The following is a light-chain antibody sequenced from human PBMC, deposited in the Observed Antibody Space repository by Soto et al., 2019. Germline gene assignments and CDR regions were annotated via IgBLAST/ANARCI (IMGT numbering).Light chain of an antibody. CDR2: RDN. V-gene: IGLV1-44*01. CDR1: SSNIGSNI. Sequence: QSVLTQPPSASGTPGQRVTISCSGSSSNIGSNIVNWYQQLPGTAPKVFICRDNQLPSGVPERFSGSKSGTSASLAISGLQSEDEADYYCAAWDDSLQAWVFGGGTKLTVL. CDR3: AAWDDSLQAWV. J-gene: IGLJ3*02.